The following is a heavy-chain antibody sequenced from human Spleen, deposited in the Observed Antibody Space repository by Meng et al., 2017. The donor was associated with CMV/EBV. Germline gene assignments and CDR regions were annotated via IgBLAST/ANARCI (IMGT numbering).Heavy chain of an antibody. V-gene: IGHV1-69*13. CDR2: IIPMFATT. CDR3: ASVATQVGFPYYYAMDV. J-gene: IGHJ6*02. Sequence: SVKVSCKASGGTFNIYTFSWVRQAPGQGLEWMGWIIPMFATTNYPQKFQGRVTITADGSTTTVYMELASLRSADTAVYYCASVATQVGFPYYYAMDVWGQGTTVTVSS. CDR1: GGTFNIYT. D-gene: IGHD1-26*01.